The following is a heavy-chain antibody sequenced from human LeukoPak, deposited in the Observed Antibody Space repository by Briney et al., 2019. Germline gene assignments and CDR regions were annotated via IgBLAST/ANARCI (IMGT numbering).Heavy chain of an antibody. D-gene: IGHD3-10*01. CDR1: GGSITTTGYY. V-gene: IGHV4-61*08. CDR2: IHYSGST. J-gene: IGHJ5*02. CDR3: ARDRHGSGSAHSFDP. Sequence: PSETLSLTCSVSGGSITTTGYYWRWIRQPPGKGLEWIAYIHYSGSTNYNPSLKSRVTISVDTSKNQFSLKLNSVTAADTAVYYCARDRHGSGSAHSFDPWGQGTLVTVSS.